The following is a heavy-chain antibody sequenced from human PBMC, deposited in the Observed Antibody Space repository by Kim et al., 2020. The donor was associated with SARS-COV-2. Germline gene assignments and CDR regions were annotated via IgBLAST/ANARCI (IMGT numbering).Heavy chain of an antibody. V-gene: IGHV3-23*01. CDR3: AKDIHDSGCLLPYYFD. CDR1: GFTFDTNA. J-gene: IGHJ4*01. Sequence: GGSLRLSCAVSGFTFDTNAMSWVRQAPGRGLEWVSSISGSGTHKYYADSVKGRFTSSRDNSKNTVYLQMNSLRAEDTALYYCAKDIHDSGCLLPYYFD. CDR2: ISGSGTHK. D-gene: IGHD3-10*01.